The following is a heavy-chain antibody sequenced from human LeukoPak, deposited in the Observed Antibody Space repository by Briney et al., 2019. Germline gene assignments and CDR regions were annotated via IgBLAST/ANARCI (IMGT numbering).Heavy chain of an antibody. D-gene: IGHD2-15*01. CDR3: AAYCSGGSCYSDSDY. V-gene: IGHV4-38-2*01. J-gene: IGHJ4*02. Sequence: SETLSLTCAVSGYSISSGYYWGWIRQPPGKGLEWIGSIYRSGSTYYNPSLKSRVTISVDTSKNQLSLKLTSVTAADTVVYYCAAYCSGGSCYSDSDYWGQGTLVTVSS. CDR2: IYRSGST. CDR1: GYSISSGYY.